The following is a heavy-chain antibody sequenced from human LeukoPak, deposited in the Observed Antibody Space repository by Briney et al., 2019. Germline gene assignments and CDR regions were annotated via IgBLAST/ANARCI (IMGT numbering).Heavy chain of an antibody. CDR2: IKEDGSVK. J-gene: IGHJ5*02. CDR3: ARAPAGSGGWFDP. D-gene: IGHD3-10*01. Sequence: GGPLRLSCAASGFTFNIFWMSWVRQPPGKGVEWVANIKEDGSVKYYVDSVKGQFTISRDNDKNSLYLQRNRLRAEDTAVYYCARAPAGSGGWFDPWGQGTLVTVSS. V-gene: IGHV3-7*04. CDR1: GFTFNIFW.